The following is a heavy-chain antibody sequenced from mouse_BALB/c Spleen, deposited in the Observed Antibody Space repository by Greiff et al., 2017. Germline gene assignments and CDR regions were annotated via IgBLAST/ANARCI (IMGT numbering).Heavy chain of an antibody. CDR1: GFTFSDFY. Sequence: EVQLVESGGGLVQPGGSLRLSCATSGFTFSDFYMEWVRQPPGKRLEWIAASRNKANDYTTEYSASVKGRFSVSRDTDQSILYLQMNALRAEDTAMYDCARDGCYYGSSYGWFAYWGQGTLVTVSA. CDR3: ARDGCYYGSSYGWFAY. D-gene: IGHD1-1*01. J-gene: IGHJ3*01. CDR2: SRNKANDYTT. V-gene: IGHV7-1*02.